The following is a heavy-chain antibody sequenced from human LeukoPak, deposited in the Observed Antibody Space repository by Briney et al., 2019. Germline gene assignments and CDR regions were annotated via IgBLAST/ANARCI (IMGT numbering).Heavy chain of an antibody. CDR2: IYYSGST. D-gene: IGHD1-26*01. Sequence: SETLSLTCTVSGGSISSSSYYWGWIRQPPGKGLEWIGSIYYSGSTYYNPSLKSRVTISVDTSKNQFSLKLSSVTAADTAVYYCARGYSPPYWFDPWGQGTLVTVSS. CDR1: GGSISSSSYY. CDR3: ARGYSPPYWFDP. V-gene: IGHV4-39*01. J-gene: IGHJ5*02.